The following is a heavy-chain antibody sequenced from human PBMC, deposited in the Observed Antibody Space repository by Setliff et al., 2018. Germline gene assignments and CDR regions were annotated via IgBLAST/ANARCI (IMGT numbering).Heavy chain of an antibody. CDR1: GGSISSGSYY. J-gene: IGHJ4*02. CDR3: ARDLVGYCSGGSCYDWDY. V-gene: IGHV4-61*01. D-gene: IGHD2-15*01. Sequence: SLTCTVSGGSISSGSYYWSWIRQPPGKGLEWIGYIYYSGSTNYNPSLKSRVTISVDTSKNQFSLKLSSVTAADTAVYYCARDLVGYCSGGSCYDWDYWGQGTLVTVSS. CDR2: IYYSGST.